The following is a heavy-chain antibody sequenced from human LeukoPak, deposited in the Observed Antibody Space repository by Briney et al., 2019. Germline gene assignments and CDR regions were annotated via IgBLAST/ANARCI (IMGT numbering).Heavy chain of an antibody. J-gene: IGHJ4*02. CDR3: AYDSSGYDYYFDY. V-gene: IGHV1-2*02. Sequence: ASVKVSCKASGYTFTGYYMHWVRQAPGQGLEWMGWINPNSGGTNYAQKFQGRVTMTRDTSIRTAYMELSRLRSDDTAVYYCAYDSSGYDYYFDYWGQGTLVTVSS. CDR1: GYTFTGYY. CDR2: INPNSGGT. D-gene: IGHD3-22*01.